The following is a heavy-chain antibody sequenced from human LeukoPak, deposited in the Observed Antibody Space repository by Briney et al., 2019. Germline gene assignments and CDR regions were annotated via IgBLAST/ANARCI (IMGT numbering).Heavy chain of an antibody. J-gene: IGHJ5*02. Sequence: GAAVKDSSKASEYSSTGYYMHWVRQAPGERLEWMGWINPDSGGTNNAQTFQGSVTMTRDTSISTAYMELSRLTSDDTAVYYCARDHVLNKRWFDPWGQGTLVTVSS. CDR1: EYSSTGYY. CDR2: INPDSGGT. V-gene: IGHV1-2*02. CDR3: ARDHVLNKRWFDP. D-gene: IGHD1/OR15-1a*01.